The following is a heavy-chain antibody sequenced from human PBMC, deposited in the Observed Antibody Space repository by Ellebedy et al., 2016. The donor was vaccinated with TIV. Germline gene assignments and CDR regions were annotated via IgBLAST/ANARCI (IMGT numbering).Heavy chain of an antibody. V-gene: IGHV3-21*01. D-gene: IGHD3-10*01. CDR3: ARVNGITMVRGVIRGPPFFDY. Sequence: GESLKISCAVSGFTFSSYSMSWVRQAPGQGLEWVSSISSYSTYIHYADSVKGRFTISRDNGKKSLYLQMNSLRAEDTAVYYSARVNGITMVRGVIRGPPFFDYWGHGILVTVSS. CDR1: GFTFSSYS. CDR2: ISSYSTYI. J-gene: IGHJ4*01.